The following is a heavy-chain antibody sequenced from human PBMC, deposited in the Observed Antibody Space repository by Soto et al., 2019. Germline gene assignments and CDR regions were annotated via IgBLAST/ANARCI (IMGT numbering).Heavy chain of an antibody. D-gene: IGHD3-10*01. CDR1: GFTFSSYA. CDR2: ISYDGSNK. Sequence: QVQLVESGGGVVQPGRSLRLSCAASGFTFSSYAMHWVRQAPGKGLERVAVISYDGSNKYYADSVKGRFTISRDNSKNTLYLQMNSLRAEDTAVYYCARNLWFGELSSYYYGMDVWGQGTTVTVSS. J-gene: IGHJ6*02. V-gene: IGHV3-30-3*01. CDR3: ARNLWFGELSSYYYGMDV.